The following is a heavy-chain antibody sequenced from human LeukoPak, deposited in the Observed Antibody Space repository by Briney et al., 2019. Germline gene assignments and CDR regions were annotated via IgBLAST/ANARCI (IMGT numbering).Heavy chain of an antibody. CDR3: AKEKKYSYGLIDY. V-gene: IGHV3-23*01. CDR1: GSTFSSYS. J-gene: IGHJ4*02. D-gene: IGHD5-18*01. Sequence: GGSLRLSCAASGSTFSSYSMNWVRQAPGKGLEWVSAISGSGGSTYYADSVKGRFTISRDNSKNTLYLQMNSLRAEDTAVYYCAKEKKYSYGLIDYWGQGTLVTVSS. CDR2: ISGSGGST.